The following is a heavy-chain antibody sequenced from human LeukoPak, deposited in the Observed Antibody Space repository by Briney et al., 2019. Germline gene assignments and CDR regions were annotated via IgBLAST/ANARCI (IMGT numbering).Heavy chain of an antibody. CDR2: IYYDGST. J-gene: IGHJ4*02. Sequence: SETLSLTCTVSGGSISSSSYYWGWIRQPPGKGLEWIGSIYYDGSTYYNPSLRSRVTISLDTSKNQFSLKLSSVTAADTAVYYCARDQGRTAFYYWGQGTLVTVSS. D-gene: IGHD5-18*01. CDR3: ARDQGRTAFYY. V-gene: IGHV4-39*07. CDR1: GGSISSSSYY.